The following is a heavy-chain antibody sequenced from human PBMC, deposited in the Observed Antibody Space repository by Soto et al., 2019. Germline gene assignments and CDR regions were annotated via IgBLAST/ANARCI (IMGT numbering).Heavy chain of an antibody. CDR1: GFSFSDYS. Sequence: GGSLRLSCTASGFSFSDYSFNWVRQAPGKGLEWVSSITHTGTNAYYADSVKGRFTISKDNAKNSLYLQMNSLRAEDTAVYYCASLGRHGWGQGTTVTVSS. J-gene: IGHJ6*02. CDR2: ITHTGTNA. V-gene: IGHV3-21*06. D-gene: IGHD3-16*01. CDR3: ASLGRHG.